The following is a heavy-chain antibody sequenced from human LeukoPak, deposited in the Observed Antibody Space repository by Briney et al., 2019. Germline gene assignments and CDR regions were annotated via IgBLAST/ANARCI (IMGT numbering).Heavy chain of an antibody. V-gene: IGHV1-2*02. CDR2: INPNSGGT. CDR1: GYTFTGYY. CDR3: ARVFDYYDSSGQEY. J-gene: IGHJ4*02. Sequence: ASVKVSCKASGYTFTGYYMHWVRQAPGQGLEWMGWINPNSGGTNYAQKFQGRVTMTRDTSISTAYMELSRLRSDDTAVYYCARVFDYYDSSGQEYWGQGTLVTVSS. D-gene: IGHD3-22*01.